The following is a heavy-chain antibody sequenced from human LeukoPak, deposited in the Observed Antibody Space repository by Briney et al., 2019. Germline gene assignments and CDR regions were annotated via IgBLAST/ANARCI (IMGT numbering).Heavy chain of an antibody. J-gene: IGHJ3*02. CDR1: GGSISSYY. CDR3: ARDTSPYYYGSGSYYPLSDAFDI. CDR2: IYYSGST. V-gene: IGHV4-59*01. Sequence: SSETLSLTCTVSGGSISSYYWSWIRQPPGKGLEWIGYIYYSGSTNYNPSLKSRVTTSVDTSKNQFSLKLSSVTAADTAVYYCARDTSPYYYGSGSYYPLSDAFDIWGQGTMVTVSS. D-gene: IGHD3-10*01.